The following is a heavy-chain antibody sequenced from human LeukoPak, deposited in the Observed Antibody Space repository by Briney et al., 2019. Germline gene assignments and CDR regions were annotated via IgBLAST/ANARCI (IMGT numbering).Heavy chain of an antibody. D-gene: IGHD3-22*01. CDR3: AKVRYDSSGYQSPYFDY. CDR2: VSGSGGST. Sequence: GGSLRLSCAASGFTFTNYAMSWVRQAPGKGLEWVSGVSGSGGSTYYADSVKGRFTISRDNSKNTLYLQMNSLRAEDTAVYYCAKVRYDSSGYQSPYFDYWGQGTLVTVSS. V-gene: IGHV3-23*01. J-gene: IGHJ4*02. CDR1: GFTFTNYA.